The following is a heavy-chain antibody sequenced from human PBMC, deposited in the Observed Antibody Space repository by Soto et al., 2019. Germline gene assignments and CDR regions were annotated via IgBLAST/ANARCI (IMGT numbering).Heavy chain of an antibody. D-gene: IGHD3-22*01. J-gene: IGHJ6*02. Sequence: QRLSCVASGFIFSNCWMHWVRQAPGMGLAWVSHVNSDGSSTTYADSVKGRFTISRDNAKNTLYLQMNSLRAEDTAVYYCVRAIGHYGMDVWGRGTTVTVSS. CDR1: GFIFSNCW. CDR3: VRAIGHYGMDV. CDR2: VNSDGSST. V-gene: IGHV3-74*01.